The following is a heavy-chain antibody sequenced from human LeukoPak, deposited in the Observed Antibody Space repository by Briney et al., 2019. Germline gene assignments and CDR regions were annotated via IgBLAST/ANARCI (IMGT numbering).Heavy chain of an antibody. D-gene: IGHD4-23*01. CDR1: GGSISSGGYS. CDR2: IYHSGST. CDR3: ARVSGGGKPHFDY. J-gene: IGHJ4*02. V-gene: IGHV4-30-2*01. Sequence: SQTLSLTCAVSGGSISSGGYSWSWIRQPPGKGLEWIGYIYHSGSTYYNPSLKSRVTISVDRSKNQFSLKLSSVTAADTAVYYCARVSGGGKPHFDYWGQGTLVTVSS.